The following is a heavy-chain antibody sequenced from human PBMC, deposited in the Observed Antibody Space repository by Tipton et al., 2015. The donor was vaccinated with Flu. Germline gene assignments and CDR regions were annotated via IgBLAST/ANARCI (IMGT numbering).Heavy chain of an antibody. CDR1: GFPFSSYW. Sequence: LRLSCAASGFPFSSYWMTWVRQAPGKGLEWVANIKEDGSDKKYLDSVKGRFSVSRDNAKNSQYLQMNSLRVEDTATYYCATPTADFDLWGRGTLVIVSS. V-gene: IGHV3-7*01. D-gene: IGHD1-1*01. CDR2: IKEDGSDK. CDR3: ATPTADFDL. J-gene: IGHJ2*01.